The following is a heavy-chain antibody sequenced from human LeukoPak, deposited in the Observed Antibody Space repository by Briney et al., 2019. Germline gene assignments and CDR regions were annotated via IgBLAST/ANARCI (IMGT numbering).Heavy chain of an antibody. V-gene: IGHV3-21*01. CDR2: ISSSSSYI. D-gene: IGHD5-18*01. CDR3: ARAPWGYSYGLDY. J-gene: IGHJ4*02. CDR1: GFTFSSYS. Sequence: PGGSLRLSCAASGFTFSSYSMNWVRQAPGKGLEWVSSISSSSSYIYYADSVKGRFTISRDNAKNSLYLQMNSLRAEDTAVYYCARAPWGYSYGLDYWGQGTLVTVSS.